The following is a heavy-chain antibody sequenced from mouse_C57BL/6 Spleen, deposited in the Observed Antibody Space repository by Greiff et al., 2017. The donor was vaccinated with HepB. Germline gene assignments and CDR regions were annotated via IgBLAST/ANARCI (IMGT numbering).Heavy chain of an antibody. D-gene: IGHD2-4*01. CDR1: GFSLTSYG. V-gene: IGHV2-6-1*01. J-gene: IGHJ3*01. Sequence: VKLQESGPGLVAPSQSLSITCTVSGFSLTSYGVHWVRQPPGKGLEWLVVIWSDGSTTYNSALKSRLSISKDNSKSQVFLKMNSLQTDDTAMYYCARHEGYDYDWFAYWGQGTLVTVSA. CDR2: IWSDGST. CDR3: ARHEGYDYDWFAY.